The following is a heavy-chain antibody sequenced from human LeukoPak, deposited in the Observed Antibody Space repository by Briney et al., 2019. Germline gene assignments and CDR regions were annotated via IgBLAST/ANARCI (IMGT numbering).Heavy chain of an antibody. CDR2: FDPEDGET. Sequence: GASVKVSCTVSGYTLTELSMHWVRQAPGKGLEWMGGFDPEDGETIYAQKFQGRVTMTEDTSTDTAYMELSSLRSEDTAVYYCATVQLLWFGEPRVFDYWGQGTLVTVSS. CDR3: ATVQLLWFGEPRVFDY. D-gene: IGHD3-10*01. V-gene: IGHV1-24*01. CDR1: GYTLTELS. J-gene: IGHJ4*02.